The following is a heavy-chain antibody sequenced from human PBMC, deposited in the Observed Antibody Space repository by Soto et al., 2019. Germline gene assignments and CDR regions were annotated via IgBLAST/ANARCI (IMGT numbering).Heavy chain of an antibody. J-gene: IGHJ6*02. CDR3: ASSSSCGNCYSTLPLDYYYYGMDV. CDR2: ISAYNGNI. D-gene: IGHD2-21*02. CDR1: GYTFTNYG. Sequence: QVQLVQSGAEVKKPGASVKVSCKASGYTFTNYGISWVRQAPGQGLEWMGWISAYNGNINYAQKLQGRVTMTTDTPTSTAYMELRRLTSHDTAMYYCASSSSCGNCYSTLPLDYYYYGMDVWGQGTTVTFSS. V-gene: IGHV1-18*01.